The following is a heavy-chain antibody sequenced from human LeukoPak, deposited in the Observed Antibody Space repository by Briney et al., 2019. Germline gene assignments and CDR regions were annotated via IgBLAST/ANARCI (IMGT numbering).Heavy chain of an antibody. CDR3: ARDRVNYDFWSGNNWFDP. V-gene: IGHV1-18*01. CDR2: ISAYNGNT. Sequence: ASVKVSCKASGYTFTSYGISWVRQAPGQGLEWMGWISAYNGNTNYAQKLQGRVTMTTDTSTSTAYMELRSLRSDDTAVYYCARDRVNYDFWSGNNWFDPWGQGTLVTVSS. CDR1: GYTFTSYG. D-gene: IGHD3-3*01. J-gene: IGHJ5*02.